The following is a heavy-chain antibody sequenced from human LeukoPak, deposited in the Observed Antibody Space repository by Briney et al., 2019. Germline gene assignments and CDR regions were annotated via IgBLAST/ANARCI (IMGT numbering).Heavy chain of an antibody. CDR1: GDSISSASSY. J-gene: IGHJ4*02. D-gene: IGHD1-26*01. CDR3: ASTHAGRYYTTFDS. V-gene: IGHV4-39*01. Sequence: SETLSLTCTVSGDSISSASSYWAWVRQPPGKGLEWIGTAYYTGRTYNNPSLKSRISISIDTSSNQFSLKVASVSAADTAVYYCASTHAGRYYTTFDSWGQGTLVTVSS. CDR2: AYYTGRT.